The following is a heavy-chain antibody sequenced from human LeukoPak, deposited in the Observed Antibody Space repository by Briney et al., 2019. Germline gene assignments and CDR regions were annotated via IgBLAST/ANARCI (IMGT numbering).Heavy chain of an antibody. Sequence: SVKVSCKASGGTFSSYTISWVRQAPGQGLEWMGRIIPILGIANYAQKFQGRVAITADKSTSTAYMELSSLRSEDTAVYYCARDPRIKDHSSGYDDYWGQGTLVTVSS. J-gene: IGHJ4*02. V-gene: IGHV1-69*04. CDR1: GGTFSSYT. CDR2: IIPILGIA. D-gene: IGHD3-22*01. CDR3: ARDPRIKDHSSGYDDY.